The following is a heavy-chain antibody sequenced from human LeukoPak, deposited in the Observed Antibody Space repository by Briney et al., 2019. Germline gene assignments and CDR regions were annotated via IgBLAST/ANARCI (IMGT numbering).Heavy chain of an antibody. CDR2: IWNAGTNT. D-gene: IGHD3-16*01. CDR3: AGDTPPGGDYYFDY. Sequence: GGSLRLSCAASGFIFSTYGMNWVRQAPGKGLEWVAMIWNAGTNTYYADSAKGRFTISRDNSKNTLYLQMNSLRAEDTAVYYCAGDTPPGGDYYFDYWGQGTLVIVSS. V-gene: IGHV3-33*01. J-gene: IGHJ4*02. CDR1: GFIFSTYG.